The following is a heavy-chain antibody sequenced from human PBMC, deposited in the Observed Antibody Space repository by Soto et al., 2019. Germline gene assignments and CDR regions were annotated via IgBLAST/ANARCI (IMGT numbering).Heavy chain of an antibody. J-gene: IGHJ6*03. Sequence: GGSLRLSCAASGFTFSSDAMSWVRQAPGKGLEWVSAISGSGGSTYYADSVKGRFTISRDNSKNTLYLQMNSLRAEDTAVYYCAKARDGYYYYYMDVWGKGTTVTVSS. CDR2: ISGSGGST. CDR1: GFTFSSDA. V-gene: IGHV3-23*01. CDR3: AKARDGYYYYYMDV.